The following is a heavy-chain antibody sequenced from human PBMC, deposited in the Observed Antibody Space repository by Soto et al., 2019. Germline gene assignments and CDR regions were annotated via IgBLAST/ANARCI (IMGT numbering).Heavy chain of an antibody. J-gene: IGHJ4*02. V-gene: IGHV3-23*01. CDR3: AKWHTYYYDSRGFSGFDC. Sequence: GGSLRLSCAASGLTFSRYAMTWVRQAPGKGLEWVSAMSGGGETTYYADSVKGRFTISRDNSRNTLYLQMNSLRAEDTAAYYCAKWHTYYYDSRGFSGFDCWGRGTLVTVSS. CDR1: GLTFSRYA. CDR2: MSGGGETT. D-gene: IGHD3-22*01.